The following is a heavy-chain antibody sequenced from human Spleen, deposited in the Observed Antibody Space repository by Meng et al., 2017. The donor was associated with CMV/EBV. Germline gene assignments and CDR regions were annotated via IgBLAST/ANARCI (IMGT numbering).Heavy chain of an antibody. CDR3: ARDSGNYFDS. J-gene: IGHJ4*02. D-gene: IGHD1-26*01. Sequence: LTCAVSGGSISNNNWWTWVRQSPGKGLEWIEEIYHSGTTNYNPSFKSRVTISIDKSKNHFSLKLTSVTAADTAVYYCARDSGNYFDSWGQGALVAVSS. CDR2: IYHSGTT. CDR1: GGSISNNNW. V-gene: IGHV4-4*02.